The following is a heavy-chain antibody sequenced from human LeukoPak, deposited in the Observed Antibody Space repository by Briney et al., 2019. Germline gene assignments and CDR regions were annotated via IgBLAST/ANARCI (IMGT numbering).Heavy chain of an antibody. CDR2: VYHSGST. CDR1: GGAISSNNW. J-gene: IGHJ4*02. D-gene: IGHD6-19*01. V-gene: IGHV4-4*02. CDR3: ARVASSGWASFDY. Sequence: PSETLSLTCAVSGGAISSNNWWSWVRQPPGKGLEWIGEVYHSGSTNYNPSLKSRVTISVDKSKNQFFLKLSSVTPADTAVYYCARVASSGWASFDYWGQGTLVTVSS.